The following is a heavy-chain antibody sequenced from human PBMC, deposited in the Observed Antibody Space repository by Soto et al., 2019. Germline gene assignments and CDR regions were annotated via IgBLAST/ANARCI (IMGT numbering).Heavy chain of an antibody. CDR3: ARDWYPRFDP. CDR1: GYKFSSYG. D-gene: IGHD6-13*01. CDR2: INPSSGET. V-gene: IGHV1-18*01. Sequence: QIRLVQSGGEVRTPGASVKVSCKASGYKFSSYGITWVRQAPGQGLEWLGWINPSSGETNYAQKFQGRVTVTTDTSTTTGYMELRNLTVDDAAVYYCARDWYPRFDPWGQGNLFTVSS. J-gene: IGHJ5*02.